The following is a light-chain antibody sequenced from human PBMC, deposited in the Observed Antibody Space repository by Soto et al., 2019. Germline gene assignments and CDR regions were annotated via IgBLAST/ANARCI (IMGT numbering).Light chain of an antibody. V-gene: IGLV2-14*04. CDR1: DFGGYNY. Sequence: DFGGYNYVSWYQQHPGKAPKLMIYDVSNRPSGVSNRFSGSKSGNTASLTISGLQAEDEADYYCSSYTSSSTLWVFGTGTKVTVL. CDR2: DVS. J-gene: IGLJ1*01. CDR3: SSYTSSSTLWV.